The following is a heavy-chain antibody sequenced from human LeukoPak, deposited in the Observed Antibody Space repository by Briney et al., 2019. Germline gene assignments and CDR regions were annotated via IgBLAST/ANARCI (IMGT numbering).Heavy chain of an antibody. V-gene: IGHV4-39*01. CDR1: GGSISSSSYY. CDR3: ARHHSMVRGVIPHPSYMDV. CDR2: IYYSGST. Sequence: SETLSLTCTVSGGSISSSSYYWGWIRQPPGKGLEWIGSIYYSGSTYYNPSLKSRVTISVDTSKNQFSMKLSSVTAADTAVYYCARHHSMVRGVIPHPSYMDVWGKGTTVTISS. D-gene: IGHD3-10*01. J-gene: IGHJ6*03.